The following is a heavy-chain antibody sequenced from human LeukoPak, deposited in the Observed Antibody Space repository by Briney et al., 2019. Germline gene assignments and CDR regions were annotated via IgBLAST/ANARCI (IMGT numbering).Heavy chain of an antibody. V-gene: IGHV1-2*02. D-gene: IGHD6-13*01. J-gene: IGHJ4*02. CDR1: GYTFTGYY. Sequence: ASVKVSCKASGYTFTGYYMHWVRQAPGQGLEWMGWINPNSGGTNYAQKFQGRVTTTRDTSISTAYMELSRLRSDDTAVYYCARDPAAAESFDYWGQGTLVTVSS. CDR2: INPNSGGT. CDR3: ARDPAAAESFDY.